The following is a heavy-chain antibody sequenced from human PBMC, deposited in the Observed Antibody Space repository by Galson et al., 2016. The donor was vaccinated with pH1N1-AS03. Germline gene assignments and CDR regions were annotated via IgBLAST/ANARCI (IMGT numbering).Heavy chain of an antibody. D-gene: IGHD1-26*01. V-gene: IGHV3-21*04. CDR1: GLTLTSYN. Sequence: SLRLSCAASGLTLTSYNMNWVRQAPGKWLEWVSSISTSSSYIFYADSVKGRFTVSRDNTKNSLYLEMNSLRAEDTAVYYCVRGVVGATTPTYFNYWGQGTLVTVS. J-gene: IGHJ4*02. CDR3: VRGVVGATTPTYFNY. CDR2: ISTSSSYI.